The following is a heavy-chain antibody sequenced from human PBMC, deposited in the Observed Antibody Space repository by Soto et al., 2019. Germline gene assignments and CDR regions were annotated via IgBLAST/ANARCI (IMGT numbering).Heavy chain of an antibody. CDR1: GFSFSSYA. V-gene: IGHV3-23*01. J-gene: IGHJ4*02. CDR3: AKGSIEYSASVDN. D-gene: IGHD5-12*01. Sequence: EVQLLESGGGLVQPGGSLRLSCAASGFSFSSYAMVWVRQAPGKGLEWVSVISARGGSSNFADSVKGRFTISRDNSQNVLSLEMNSLRAEDTAIYFCAKGSIEYSASVDNWGQGTLVLVSS. CDR2: ISARGGSS.